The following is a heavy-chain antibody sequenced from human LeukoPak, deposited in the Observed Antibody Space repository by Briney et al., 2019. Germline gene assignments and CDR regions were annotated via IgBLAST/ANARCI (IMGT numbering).Heavy chain of an antibody. Sequence: ASVTVSCKASGYTFTSYGISWVRQAPGQGLEWMGWISAYNGNTNYAQKLQGRVTMTTDTSTSTAYMELRSLRSDDTAVYYCAREYRPAAATGYNWFDPWGQGTLVPVS. D-gene: IGHD2-2*01. CDR2: ISAYNGNT. CDR3: AREYRPAAATGYNWFDP. V-gene: IGHV1-18*04. CDR1: GYTFTSYG. J-gene: IGHJ5*02.